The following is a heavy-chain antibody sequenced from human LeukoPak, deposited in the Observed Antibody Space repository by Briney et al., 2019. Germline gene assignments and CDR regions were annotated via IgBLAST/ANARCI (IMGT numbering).Heavy chain of an antibody. V-gene: IGHV4-38-2*02. CDR1: GYSISSGYY. Sequence: SETLSLTCTVSGYSISSGYYWGWIRQPPGKGLEWIGSIYHSGSTYYNPSLKSRVTISVDTSKNQFSLKLSSVTAADTAVYYCAKGVESMVRGIIDYWGQGTLVTVSS. CDR2: IYHSGST. J-gene: IGHJ4*02. D-gene: IGHD3-10*01. CDR3: AKGVESMVRGIIDY.